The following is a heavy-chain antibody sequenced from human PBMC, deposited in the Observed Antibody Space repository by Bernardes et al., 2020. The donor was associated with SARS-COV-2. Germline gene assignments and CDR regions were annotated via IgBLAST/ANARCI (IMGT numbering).Heavy chain of an antibody. Sequence: SETLSLTCTVSGGSISSYYWSWIRQPPGKGLEWIGYIYYSGSTNYNPSLKSRVTISVDTSKNQFSLKLSSVTAADTAVYYCARLNQRITIFGVAWGVVDPWGQGTLVTVSS. CDR3: ARLNQRITIFGVAWGVVDP. D-gene: IGHD3-3*01. J-gene: IGHJ5*02. CDR2: IYYSGST. V-gene: IGHV4-59*08. CDR1: GGSISSYY.